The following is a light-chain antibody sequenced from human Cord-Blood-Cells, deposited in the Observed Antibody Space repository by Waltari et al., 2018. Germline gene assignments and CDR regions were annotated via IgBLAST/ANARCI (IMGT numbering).Light chain of an antibody. CDR1: QGISRY. V-gene: IGKV1-8*01. Sequence: AIRMTQSPSSFSASTGDRVTITCRASQGISRYLAWYQQKPWKAPKLLIYAASTLQSGVPSRFSGSGSGTDFTLTISCLQSEDFATYYCQQYYSYPITFGQGTRLEIK. CDR2: AAS. J-gene: IGKJ5*01. CDR3: QQYYSYPIT.